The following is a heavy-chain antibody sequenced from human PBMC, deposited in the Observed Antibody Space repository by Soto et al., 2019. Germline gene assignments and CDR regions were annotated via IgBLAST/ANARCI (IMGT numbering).Heavy chain of an antibody. D-gene: IGHD5-12*01. CDR2: IIPTIGTP. Sequence: HVQLVQSGAEVKKPGSSVKVSCTASGDTFTIFAISWVRQAPGHWLEWMGGIIPTIGTPNYAQRFQGRITITGDESTGTAYMELSSLKSEDPAVYYCARDLGSGYDPGDYWGQGTLVTVSS. CDR3: ARDLGSGYDPGDY. V-gene: IGHV1-69*12. J-gene: IGHJ4*02. CDR1: GDTFTIFA.